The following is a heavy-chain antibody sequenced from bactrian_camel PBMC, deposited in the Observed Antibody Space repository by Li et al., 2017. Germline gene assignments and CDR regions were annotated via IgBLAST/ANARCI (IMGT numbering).Heavy chain of an antibody. V-gene: IGHV3S63*01. Sequence: VQLVESGGGSVQAGGSLRLACTASGFTFDDDTEMGWYRQATGGDDCDLVSSVSGDGTTYYADSVKGRFTISRDNAKNTVSLQMNSLAPEDTAVYYCIRNPDPWNNAPADHVERSDLASGARGPRSPSP. J-gene: IGHJ6*01. CDR1: GFTFDDDTE. CDR3: IRNPDPWNNAPADHVERSDLAS. D-gene: IGHD1*01. CDR2: VSGDGTT.